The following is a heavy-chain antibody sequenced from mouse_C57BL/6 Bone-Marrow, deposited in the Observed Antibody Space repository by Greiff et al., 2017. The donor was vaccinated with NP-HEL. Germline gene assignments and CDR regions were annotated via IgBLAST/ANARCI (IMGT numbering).Heavy chain of an antibody. Sequence: EVMLVESGGGLVKPGGSLKLSCAASGFTFSSYAMSWVRQTPDKRLEWVATISDGGSYTYYPDNVKGRFTISRDNAKNNLYLQMSHLKSEDTAMYYCARGAYGSSLYYFDYWGQGTTLTVSS. J-gene: IGHJ2*01. CDR3: ARGAYGSSLYYFDY. D-gene: IGHD1-1*01. V-gene: IGHV5-4*03. CDR1: GFTFSSYA. CDR2: ISDGGSYT.